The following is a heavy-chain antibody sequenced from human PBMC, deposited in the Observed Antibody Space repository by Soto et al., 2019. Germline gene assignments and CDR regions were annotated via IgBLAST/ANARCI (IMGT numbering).Heavy chain of an antibody. CDR3: ARERIDFWTYYYGMDV. J-gene: IGHJ6*02. D-gene: IGHD3-3*01. Sequence: GGSLRLSCAASGFTFSSYAMSWVRQAPGKGLEWVSAISASGGSTYYADSVKGRFTISRDNSKNTLYLQMNSLRAEDTAVYYCARERIDFWTYYYGMDVWGQGTTVTVSS. CDR1: GFTFSSYA. CDR2: ISASGGST. V-gene: IGHV3-23*01.